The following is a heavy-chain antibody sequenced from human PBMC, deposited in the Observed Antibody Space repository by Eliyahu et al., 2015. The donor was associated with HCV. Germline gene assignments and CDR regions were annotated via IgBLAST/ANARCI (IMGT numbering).Heavy chain of an antibody. CDR1: SNYG. J-gene: IGHJ6*02. Sequence: SNYGMHWVRQTPGKGLEWVAVIWYDGSNKYYADSVKGRFTISRDNSKNTLYLQMNSLRAGDTAVYYCAKYSSSSNYYYGMDVWGQGTTVTVSS. CDR3: AKYSSSSNYYYGMDV. D-gene: IGHD6-6*01. CDR2: IWYDGSNK. V-gene: IGHV3-33*06.